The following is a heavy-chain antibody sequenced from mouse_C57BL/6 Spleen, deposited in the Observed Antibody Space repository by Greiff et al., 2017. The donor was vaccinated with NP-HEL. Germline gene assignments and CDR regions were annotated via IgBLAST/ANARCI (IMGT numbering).Heavy chain of an antibody. CDR1: GFTFTDYY. CDR2: IRNKANGYTT. D-gene: IGHD2-5*01. CDR3: ARSIYYSKLHFDY. J-gene: IGHJ2*01. V-gene: IGHV7-3*01. Sequence: EVMLVESGGGLVQPGGSLSLSCAASGFTFTDYYMSWVRQPPGKALEWLGFIRNKANGYTTEYSASVKGRFTISRDNSQSILYLQMNALRAEDSATYYCARSIYYSKLHFDYWGQGTTLTVSS.